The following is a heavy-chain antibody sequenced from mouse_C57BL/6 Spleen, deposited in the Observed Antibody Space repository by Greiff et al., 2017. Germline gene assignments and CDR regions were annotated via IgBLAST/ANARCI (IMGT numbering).Heavy chain of an antibody. D-gene: IGHD2-3*01. V-gene: IGHV14-4*01. Sequence: EVKLMESGAELVRPGASVKLSCTASGFNIKDDYMHWVKQRPEQGLEWIGWIDPENGDTEYASKFQGKATITADTSSNTAYLQLSSLTSEDTAVYYCTTGAYDGYYSWFAYWGQGTLVTVSA. CDR1: GFNIKDDY. J-gene: IGHJ3*01. CDR3: TTGAYDGYYSWFAY. CDR2: IDPENGDT.